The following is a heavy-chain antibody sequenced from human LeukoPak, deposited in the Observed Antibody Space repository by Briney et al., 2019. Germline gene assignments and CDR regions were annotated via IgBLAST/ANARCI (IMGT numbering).Heavy chain of an antibody. CDR3: ATDSSDSNDGFDI. D-gene: IGHD6-13*01. V-gene: IGHV1-24*01. CDR1: GYTLTELS. Sequence: ASVKLSCKVSGYTLTELSMHWVRLAPGKGLEWMGGFDPEGGEAIYAQNFQGGVTMHEDTSTDTAYMQLSSLRSEDTAVYYCATDSSDSNDGFDIWGQGTMVTVSS. J-gene: IGHJ3*02. CDR2: FDPEGGEA.